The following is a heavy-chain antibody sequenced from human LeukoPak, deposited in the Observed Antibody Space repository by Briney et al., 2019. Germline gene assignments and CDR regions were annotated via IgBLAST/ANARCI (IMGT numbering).Heavy chain of an antibody. CDR3: VREPSQGAFDI. CDR2: ISSSSSYI. V-gene: IGHV3-21*01. CDR1: GFTFSSYS. J-gene: IGHJ3*02. Sequence: PGGSLRLSCAASGFTFSSYSMNWVRQAPGKGLEWVSSISSSSSYIYYADSVKGRFTISRDNAKNSMYLQMNSLRAEDTAVYYCVREPSQGAFDIWGQGTMATVSS.